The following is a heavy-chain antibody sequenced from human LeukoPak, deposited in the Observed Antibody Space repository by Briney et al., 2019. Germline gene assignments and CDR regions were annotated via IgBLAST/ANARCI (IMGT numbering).Heavy chain of an antibody. V-gene: IGHV3-30*12. D-gene: IGHD4-17*01. CDR2: IRYVGSDK. CDR1: GFTFSSYG. J-gene: IGHJ4*02. CDR3: AREDDYALDY. Sequence: GGSLRLSCAASGFTFSSYGMHWVRQAPGKGLEWMAVIRYVGSDKYYADSVKGRFTISRDNSQNTMYLQMNSLRAEDTAVYYCAREDDYALDYWGQGTLVTVSS.